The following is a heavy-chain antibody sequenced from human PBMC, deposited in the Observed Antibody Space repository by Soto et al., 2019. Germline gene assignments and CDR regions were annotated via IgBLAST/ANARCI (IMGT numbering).Heavy chain of an antibody. CDR1: GFTFSSYG. D-gene: IGHD1-1*01. Sequence: PGGSLRLSCAASGFTFSSYGMHWVRQAPGKGLEWVAVISYDGSNKYYADSVKGRFTISRDNSKNTLYLQMNSLRAEDTAVYYCAKALDWNYDSGIDVWGQGTTVTVSS. CDR3: AKALDWNYDSGIDV. J-gene: IGHJ6*02. V-gene: IGHV3-30*18. CDR2: ISYDGSNK.